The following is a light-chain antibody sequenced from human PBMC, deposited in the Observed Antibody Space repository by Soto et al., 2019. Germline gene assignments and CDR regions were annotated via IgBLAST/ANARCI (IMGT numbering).Light chain of an antibody. Sequence: VLTQSPDSLSLSPGETATLSCRADQYISSKFAWYQQKPGQAPRLLFSGASSRATDTPDRFSGSGFGTDFTLIVSRLETEDFAMYYCQQYGDSPWTFGQGTRVELK. CDR2: GAS. CDR3: QQYGDSPWT. J-gene: IGKJ1*01. CDR1: QYISSK. V-gene: IGKV3-20*01.